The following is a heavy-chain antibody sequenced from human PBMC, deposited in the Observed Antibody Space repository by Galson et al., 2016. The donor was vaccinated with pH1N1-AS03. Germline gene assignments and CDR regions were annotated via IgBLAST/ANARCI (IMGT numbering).Heavy chain of an antibody. Sequence: SLRLSCAASGFSFSSYATSWVRQAPGKGLAWVSSISGSCEDTYYADSVKGRFTISRDRSKSTVYMQVNSLRAEATAVYFCARNRLYSSQIGVDYWAQGTLVTVSS. CDR3: ARNRLYSSQIGVDY. CDR1: GFSFSSYA. CDR2: ISGSCEDT. D-gene: IGHD6-13*01. V-gene: IGHV3-23*01. J-gene: IGHJ4*02.